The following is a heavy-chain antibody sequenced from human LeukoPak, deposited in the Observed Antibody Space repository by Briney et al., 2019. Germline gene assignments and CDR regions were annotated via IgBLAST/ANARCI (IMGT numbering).Heavy chain of an antibody. J-gene: IGHJ4*02. V-gene: IGHV3-48*03. Sequence: GGSLRLSCAASGFTFSSYEMNWVRQAPGKGLEWVSYISSSGSTIYYGDSVKGRFTIFRDNAKNSLYLQMNSLRAEDTAVYYCARSYGDATFDYWGQGTLVTVSS. CDR2: ISSSGSTI. CDR1: GFTFSSYE. D-gene: IGHD4-17*01. CDR3: ARSYGDATFDY.